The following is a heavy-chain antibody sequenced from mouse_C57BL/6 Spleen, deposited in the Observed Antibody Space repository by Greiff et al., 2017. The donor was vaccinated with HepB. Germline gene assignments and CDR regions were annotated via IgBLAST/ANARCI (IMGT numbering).Heavy chain of an antibody. D-gene: IGHD1-1*01. CDR1: GYTFTSYW. CDR3: ARRGDYYPNAMDY. J-gene: IGHJ4*01. CDR2: IDPSDSYT. Sequence: QVQLQQPGAELVKPGASVKLSCKASGYTFTSYWMQWVKQRPGQGLEWIGEIDPSDSYTNYNQKFKGKATLTVDTSSSTAYMQLSSLTSEDSAVYYCARRGDYYPNAMDYWGQGTSVTVSS. V-gene: IGHV1-50*01.